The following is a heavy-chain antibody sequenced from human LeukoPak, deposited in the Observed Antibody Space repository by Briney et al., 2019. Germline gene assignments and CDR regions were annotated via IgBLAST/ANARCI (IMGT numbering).Heavy chain of an antibody. CDR2: INSDGGSI. J-gene: IGHJ4*02. V-gene: IGHV3-74*03. CDR1: GFTFSSYW. D-gene: IGHD5-12*01. Sequence: GGSLRLSCAASGFTFSSYWMHWVRQAPGKGLVWVSGINSDGGSITYADSVKRRFTISRDNARNTLYLQMNSLRVEDTAVYYCARAGRVSGYDFDCWGQGTLVTVSS. CDR3: ARAGRVSGYDFDC.